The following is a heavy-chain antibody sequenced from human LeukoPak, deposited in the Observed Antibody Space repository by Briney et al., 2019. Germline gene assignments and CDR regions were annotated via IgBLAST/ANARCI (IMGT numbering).Heavy chain of an antibody. CDR2: ICHSGST. D-gene: IGHD3-22*01. CDR1: GGSISGGGYS. V-gene: IGHV4-30-2*01. J-gene: IGHJ5*02. CDR3: ARAHYYDTFNWFDP. Sequence: SETLSLTCAVSGGSISGGGYSWSWIRQPPGKGLEWIGYICHSGSTYYNPSLKSRVTISVDRSKNQFSPKLSSVTAADTAVYYCARAHYYDTFNWFDPWGQGTLVTVSS.